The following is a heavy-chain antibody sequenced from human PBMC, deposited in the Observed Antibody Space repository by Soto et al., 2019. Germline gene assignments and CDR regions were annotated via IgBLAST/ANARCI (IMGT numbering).Heavy chain of an antibody. J-gene: IGHJ6*02. D-gene: IGHD2-21*02. Sequence: SETLSLTCTVSGGSISGYYWSWIRQPPGKGLEWIGYMYNTGSTVYNPSFKSRVTISVDTSKNQFSLKLNSVTAADTAVYYCARDLWGYCGADCYPLDVWGQGTTVTVS. CDR1: GGSISGYY. V-gene: IGHV4-59*01. CDR3: ARDLWGYCGADCYPLDV. CDR2: MYNTGST.